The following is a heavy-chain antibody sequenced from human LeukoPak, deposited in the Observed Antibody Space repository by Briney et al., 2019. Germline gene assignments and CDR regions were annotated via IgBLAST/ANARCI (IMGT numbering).Heavy chain of an antibody. J-gene: IGHJ4*02. CDR3: ARAGSHFEYSSGWN. V-gene: IGHV3-21*01. CDR1: GFTFSSYS. CDR2: ISSSSSYI. D-gene: IGHD6-19*01. Sequence: GGSLRLSCAASGFTFSSYSMNWVRQAPGKGLEWVSSISSSSSYIYYAGSVKGRFTISRDNAKNSLYLQMNSLRAEDTAVYYCARAGSHFEYSSGWNWGQGTLVTVSS.